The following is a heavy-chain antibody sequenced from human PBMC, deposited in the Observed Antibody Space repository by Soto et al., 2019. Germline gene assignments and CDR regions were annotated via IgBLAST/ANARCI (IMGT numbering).Heavy chain of an antibody. Sequence: PGGSLRLSCAASGFTFSSYWMHWVRQAPGKGLVWVSRINSDGSSTSYADSVKGRFTISRDNAKNTLYLQMNSLRAEDTAVYYFARVAPYNWNYVGSGYYYYYYGMDVWGQGTTVTVSS. CDR3: ARVAPYNWNYVGSGYYYYYYGMDV. D-gene: IGHD1-7*01. CDR1: GFTFSSYW. CDR2: INSDGSST. V-gene: IGHV3-74*01. J-gene: IGHJ6*02.